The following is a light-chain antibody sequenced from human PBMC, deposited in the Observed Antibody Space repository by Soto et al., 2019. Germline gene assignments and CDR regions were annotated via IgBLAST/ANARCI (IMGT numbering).Light chain of an antibody. J-gene: IGKJ1*01. Sequence: ETVVTLSPATLSVSPGERATLSCRASQNIGSNLAWYQQQPGQAPRLLIYGASTKATGFPARFSGSGSGTDFTLTMSSLQSEDFAVYYCQQYNNWPRTFGQGTKVDIK. V-gene: IGKV3-15*01. CDR1: QNIGSN. CDR2: GAS. CDR3: QQYNNWPRT.